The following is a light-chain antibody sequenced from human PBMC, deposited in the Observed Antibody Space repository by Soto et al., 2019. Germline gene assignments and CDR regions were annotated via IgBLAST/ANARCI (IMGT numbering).Light chain of an antibody. J-gene: IGLJ2*01. Sequence: QSALTQPASVSGSPGQSITISCTGTSSDIGTYDYVSWYQQHPGKAPKLMIYDVSHRPSGVSNRFSGSKSGNTASLTISGLQAEDEADYYCTSYTISSTLLFGGGTKVTVL. CDR1: SSDIGTYDY. CDR3: TSYTISSTLL. V-gene: IGLV2-14*03. CDR2: DVS.